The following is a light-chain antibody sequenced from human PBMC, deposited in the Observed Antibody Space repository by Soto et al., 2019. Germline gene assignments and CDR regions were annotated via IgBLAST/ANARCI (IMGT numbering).Light chain of an antibody. CDR2: DTS. J-gene: IGLJ3*02. CDR3: LLSSVGGHVM. Sequence: QAVVTQEPSLTVSPGGTVTLTCGANTGAVTSGHWPSWFQQKPGQAPRTLIYDTSKRYSWTPARFSGSLLGGKAALTLSGAQPEDEADYYCLLSSVGGHVMFGGGTKLTVL. CDR1: TGAVTSGHW. V-gene: IGLV7-46*01.